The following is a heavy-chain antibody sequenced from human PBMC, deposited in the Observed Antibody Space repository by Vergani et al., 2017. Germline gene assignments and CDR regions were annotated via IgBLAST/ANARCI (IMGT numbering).Heavy chain of an antibody. J-gene: IGHJ5*02. D-gene: IGHD3-3*01. CDR3: ARGLGVVIIPVSVRNNWFEP. CDR2: INHSGST. CDR1: GGSFSGYY. Sequence: QVQLQQWGAGLLKPSETLSLTCAVYGGSFSGYYWSWIRQPPGKGLEWIGEINHSGSTNYNPSLKSRVTISVDTSKNQFSLKLSSVTAADTAVYYCARGLGVVIIPVSVRNNWFEPWGQGTLVTVSS. V-gene: IGHV4-34*01.